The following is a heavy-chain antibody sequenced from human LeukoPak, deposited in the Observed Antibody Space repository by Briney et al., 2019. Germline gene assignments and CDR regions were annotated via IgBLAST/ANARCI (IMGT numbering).Heavy chain of an antibody. V-gene: IGHV3-21*01. CDR3: ARVAQGATTENYFYYYMDV. Sequence: GGSLRLSCEASGFAFNSYTIKWVRQAPGQGLESVSSITSRSSHIYIADSVKGRFTISRDNAKNSLFLQMSSLRVEDTAVYYCARVAQGATTENYFYYYMDVWGKGTTVTVSS. CDR1: GFAFNSYT. CDR2: ITSRSSHI. J-gene: IGHJ6*03. D-gene: IGHD4-11*01.